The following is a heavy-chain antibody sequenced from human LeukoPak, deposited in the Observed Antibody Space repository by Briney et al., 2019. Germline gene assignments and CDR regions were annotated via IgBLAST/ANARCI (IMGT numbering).Heavy chain of an antibody. CDR2: STWNGGPI. J-gene: IGHJ3*01. D-gene: IGHD3-22*01. V-gene: IGHV3-9*01. CDR3: ARAHQVLMIAGAFDV. CDR1: GFGFDDFA. Sequence: GMSLRLSCAASGFGFDDFAMHWVRQVPGKGLEWISGSTWNGGPIGYAESVKGRFTISRDNAKNFLYLQMNTLRPEDTALYYCARAHQVLMIAGAFDVWGQGTMVTVSS.